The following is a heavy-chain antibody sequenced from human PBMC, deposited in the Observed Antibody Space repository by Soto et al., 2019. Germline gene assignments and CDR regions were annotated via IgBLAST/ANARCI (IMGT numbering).Heavy chain of an antibody. CDR2: ISGSGGST. V-gene: IGHV3-23*01. CDR3: AKENGYSSSWFEFDY. CDR1: GFTFSSYA. J-gene: IGHJ4*02. D-gene: IGHD6-13*01. Sequence: EVQLLESGGCLVQPGGSLRLSCAASGFTFSSYAMSWVRQAPGKGLEWVSAISGSGGSTYYADSVKGQFTISRDNSKNTLYLQMNSLRAEDTAVYYCAKENGYSSSWFEFDYWGQGTLVTVSS.